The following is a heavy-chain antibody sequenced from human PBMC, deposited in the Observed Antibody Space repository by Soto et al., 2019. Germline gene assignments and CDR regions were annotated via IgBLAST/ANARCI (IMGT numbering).Heavy chain of an antibody. CDR3: VRPHRVLSPRFHFDH. Sequence: ASVKVSCKASGYTFTNYGISWVRQAPGQGLEWMGWISAYNDNINYAQKFQGRVTMTTDTSTTTAFLELRGLTSDDTAIYFCVRPHRVLSPRFHFDHRGQGTQVTVSS. CDR2: ISAYNDNI. V-gene: IGHV1-18*01. CDR1: GYTFTNYG. D-gene: IGHD2-2*01. J-gene: IGHJ4*02.